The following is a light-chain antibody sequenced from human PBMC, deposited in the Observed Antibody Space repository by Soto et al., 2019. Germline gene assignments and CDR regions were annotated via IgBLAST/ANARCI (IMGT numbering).Light chain of an antibody. CDR1: SSDVGGYNY. J-gene: IGLJ1*01. CDR3: SSHNTSRAYV. CDR2: EVS. Sequence: TQPSCGSGSPGEAITISCTGTSSDVGGYNYVSWYQQQSGKAPKLMIHEVSNRHSGVYNRFSGYKSGNTASLTISGLQHEDEDDYQCSSHNTSRAYVLGIGTKVTVL. V-gene: IGLV2-14*01.